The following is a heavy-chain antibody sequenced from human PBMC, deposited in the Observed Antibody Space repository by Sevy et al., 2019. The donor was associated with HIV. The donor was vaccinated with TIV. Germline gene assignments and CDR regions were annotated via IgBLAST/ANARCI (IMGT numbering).Heavy chain of an antibody. D-gene: IGHD1-26*01. Sequence: GGSLRLSCAASGFTFSNYWMNWVRQAPGKGLEWVANIKRDGSERYYLASVKGRFTISRDNAKKSLYLQMNSLTAEDTAVYYCARDCNSASCLWGLDVWGQGTTVTVSS. CDR1: GFTFSNYW. J-gene: IGHJ6*02. CDR2: IKRDGSER. CDR3: ARDCNSASCLWGLDV. V-gene: IGHV3-7*03.